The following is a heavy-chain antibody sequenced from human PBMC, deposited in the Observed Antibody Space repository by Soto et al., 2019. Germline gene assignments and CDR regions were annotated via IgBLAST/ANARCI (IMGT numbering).Heavy chain of an antibody. D-gene: IGHD3-9*01. Sequence: SGPTLVNPTETLTLTCTVSGFSLSNARMGVSWIRQPPGKALEWLAHIFSNDEKSYSTSLKSRLTISKDTSKSQVVLTMTNMDPVDTATYYCAWIRGLYYDILTGYQNYYYYYMDVWGKGTTVTVSS. V-gene: IGHV2-26*01. CDR2: IFSNDEK. CDR1: GFSLSNARMG. J-gene: IGHJ6*03. CDR3: AWIRGLYYDILTGYQNYYYYYMDV.